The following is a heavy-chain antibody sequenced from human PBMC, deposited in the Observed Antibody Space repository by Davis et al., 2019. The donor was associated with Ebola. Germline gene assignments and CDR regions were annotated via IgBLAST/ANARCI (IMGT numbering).Heavy chain of an antibody. D-gene: IGHD5-12*01. V-gene: IGHV1-46*03. CDR1: GYTFPNYY. CDR3: TTPGGQDSGYDVFDI. J-gene: IGHJ3*02. CDR2: INPNDGRT. Sequence: ASVKVPCKASGYTFPNYYMHWLRQAPRQGLEWMGMINPNDGRTIYAQKFQGRVTVTRDTSTTTVYMDLSSLRSEDTALYYCTTPGGQDSGYDVFDIWGQGTMVTVSS.